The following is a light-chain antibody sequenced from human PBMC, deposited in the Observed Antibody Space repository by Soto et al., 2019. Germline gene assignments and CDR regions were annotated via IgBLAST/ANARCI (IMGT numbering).Light chain of an antibody. CDR2: GAS. Sequence: EIVMTHSPATLSVSPGERATLSCRASQSVSSNLAWYQQKPGQAPRLLIYGASTRATGVPARFSGSGSGTEFTFTISSLHSEDFAGYYGQHYNNWPPRFTFGPGTKVDIK. J-gene: IGKJ3*01. V-gene: IGKV3-15*01. CDR3: QHYNNWPPRFT. CDR1: QSVSSN.